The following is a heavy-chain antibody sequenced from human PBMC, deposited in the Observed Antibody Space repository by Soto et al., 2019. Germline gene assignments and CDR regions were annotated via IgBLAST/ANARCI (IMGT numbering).Heavy chain of an antibody. CDR2: ISGSGAST. CDR1: GITFSSYV. J-gene: IGHJ4*02. D-gene: IGHD5-18*01. Sequence: EVQLLESGGGLVQPGGSLRLSCAASGITFSSYVLSWVRQAPGMGLEWVSSISGSGASTYYADSVKGRFTISRDTSKSTLYLHRNSLRADDTAIYYCAKEAGGGAAMVTSYFDYWGQGTLVSVSS. CDR3: AKEAGGGAAMVTSYFDY. V-gene: IGHV3-23*01.